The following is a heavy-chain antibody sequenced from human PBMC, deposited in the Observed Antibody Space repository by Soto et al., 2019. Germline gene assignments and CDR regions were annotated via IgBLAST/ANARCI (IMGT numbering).Heavy chain of an antibody. CDR2: VSHSGIT. D-gene: IGHD1-26*01. V-gene: IGHV4-59*01. Sequence: SETLSLTXIVSNGSIGSYHWGWIRQSPGKGLEWIGSVSHSGITKYDPSLKGRVTISEDTSKNQISLSVDSVTAADTAIYYCARGSARRGAAFDIWGRGTMVTVSS. CDR3: ARGSARRGAAFDI. CDR1: NGSIGSYH. J-gene: IGHJ3*02.